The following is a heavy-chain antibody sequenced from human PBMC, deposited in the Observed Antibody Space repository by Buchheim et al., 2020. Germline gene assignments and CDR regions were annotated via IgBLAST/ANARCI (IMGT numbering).Heavy chain of an antibody. D-gene: IGHD2-15*01. J-gene: IGHJ5*02. CDR1: GFTLSTYW. CDR2: IKQDGSEK. Sequence: EVQLVESGGGLVQPGGSLRLSCAASGFTLSTYWMTWVRQAPGKGLEWVANIKQDGSEKYYLDSVKGRFTISRDNAKHSLYLQMNSLRAEDTAVYYCSGGSFDHWGQGTL. CDR3: SGGSFDH. V-gene: IGHV3-7*01.